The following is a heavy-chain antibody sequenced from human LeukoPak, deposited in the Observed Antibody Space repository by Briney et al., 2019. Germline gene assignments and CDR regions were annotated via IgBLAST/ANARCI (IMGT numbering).Heavy chain of an antibody. J-gene: IGHJ4*02. CDR1: GGSFSGYY. Sequence: SETLSLTCAVYGGSFSGYYWSWIRQPPGKGLEWIGEINHSGSTNYNPSLKSRVTISVDTSKNQSSLKLSSVTAADTAVYYCARYPSPITIVDYWGQGTLVTVSS. D-gene: IGHD3-3*01. V-gene: IGHV4-34*01. CDR3: ARYPSPITIVDY. CDR2: INHSGST.